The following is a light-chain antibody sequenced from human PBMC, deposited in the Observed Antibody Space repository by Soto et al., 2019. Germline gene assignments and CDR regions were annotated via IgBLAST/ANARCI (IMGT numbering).Light chain of an antibody. Sequence: QLVLTQSPSASASLGASVKLTCTLSSGHSSYAIAWHQQQPEKGPRYLMKLNSDGSHRKGDAFPDRFSGSGAGAERYLTISGLLSEDEADYYCQTWGTGVVVFGGGTKLTVL. CDR2: LNSDGSH. CDR3: QTWGTGVVV. V-gene: IGLV4-69*01. CDR1: SGHSSYA. J-gene: IGLJ2*01.